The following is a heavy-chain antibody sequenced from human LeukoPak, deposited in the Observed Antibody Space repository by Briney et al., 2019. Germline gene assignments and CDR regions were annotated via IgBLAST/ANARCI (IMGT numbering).Heavy chain of an antibody. CDR2: ISAYNGNT. V-gene: IGHV1-18*01. CDR1: GYTFTSYG. Sequence: ASVKVSCKTSGYTFTSYGLTWVRQAPGQGLEWMGWISAYNGNTNYAQKLQGRVTMTTDTSTSTAYMELRSLRSDDTAVYYCARGLSGVYYDSSGYMGIFDYWGQGTLVTVSS. CDR3: ARGLSGVYYDSSGYMGIFDY. J-gene: IGHJ4*02. D-gene: IGHD3-22*01.